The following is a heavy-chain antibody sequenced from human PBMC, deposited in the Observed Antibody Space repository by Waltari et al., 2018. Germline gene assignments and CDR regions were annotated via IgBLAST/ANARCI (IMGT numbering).Heavy chain of an antibody. J-gene: IGHJ6*03. CDR1: GYSISSGYY. CDR3: ARRAAIAATGPTYYMDV. D-gene: IGHD6-13*01. CDR2: IYHSGSN. V-gene: IGHV4-38-2*01. Sequence: QVQLQESGPGLVKPSETLSLTCAVSGYSISSGYYWGWIRQPPGKGLEWIGSIYHSGSNYYNPSLKRRVTISVDTSKNQFSLKLSSVTAADTAVYYCARRAAIAATGPTYYMDVWGKGTTVTVSS.